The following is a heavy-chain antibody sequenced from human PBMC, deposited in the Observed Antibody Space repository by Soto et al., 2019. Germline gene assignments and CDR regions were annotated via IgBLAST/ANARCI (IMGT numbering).Heavy chain of an antibody. CDR2: ISYDGSNK. D-gene: IGHD6-13*01. Sequence: QVQLVESGGGVVQPGRSPRLSCAASGFTFSSYAMHWVRQAPGKGLEWVAVISYDGSNKYYADSVTGRFTISRDNSKNTLYLQMNSLRAEDTAVYYCARSGDSSSWYGSDYWGQGTLVTVSS. CDR1: GFTFSSYA. CDR3: ARSGDSSSWYGSDY. V-gene: IGHV3-30-3*01. J-gene: IGHJ4*02.